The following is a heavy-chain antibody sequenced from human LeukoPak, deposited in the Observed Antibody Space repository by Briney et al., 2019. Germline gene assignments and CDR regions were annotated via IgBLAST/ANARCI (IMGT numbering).Heavy chain of an antibody. V-gene: IGHV4-59*12. CDR2: IYYSGST. D-gene: IGHD5-24*01. Sequence: PSETLSLTCTVSGGSISSYYWSWIRQPPGKGLEWIGYIYYSGSTNYNPSLKSRVTISVDTSKNQFSLKLSSVTAADTAVYYCARDGRDGYNYLGYWGQGTLVTVSS. CDR1: GGSISSYY. CDR3: ARDGRDGYNYLGY. J-gene: IGHJ4*02.